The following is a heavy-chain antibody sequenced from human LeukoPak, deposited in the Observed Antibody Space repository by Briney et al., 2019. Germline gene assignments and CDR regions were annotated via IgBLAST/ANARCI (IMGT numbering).Heavy chain of an antibody. V-gene: IGHV4-59*08. CDR1: GDSINAYY. Sequence: SETLSPTCTVSGDSINAYYWGWIRQPPGQGLEWIGYIYCSGNTNSNPSLKSRVTMALDTSKNQLSLKLSSVTAADTAVYYCARRHTSGWYVDQWGQGSPVTVSS. J-gene: IGHJ4*02. CDR2: IYCSGNT. CDR3: ARRHTSGWYVDQ. D-gene: IGHD6-13*01.